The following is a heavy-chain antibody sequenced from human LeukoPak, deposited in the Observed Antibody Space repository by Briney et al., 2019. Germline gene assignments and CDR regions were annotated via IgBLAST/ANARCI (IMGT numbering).Heavy chain of an antibody. CDR1: GGSISSNSYY. D-gene: IGHD2-15*01. J-gene: IGHJ5*02. V-gene: IGHV4-39*01. CDR3: ARHHYCLGGTCSFDP. CDR2: IYYSGIT. Sequence: KPSETLSLTCAVSGGSISSNSYYWGWIRQSPGKGLEWIGSIYYSGITYYSPSLKSRVTISVDTSKIQFSLKLSSVTAADTAVYYCARHHYCLGGTCSFDPWGQGTLDTVSS.